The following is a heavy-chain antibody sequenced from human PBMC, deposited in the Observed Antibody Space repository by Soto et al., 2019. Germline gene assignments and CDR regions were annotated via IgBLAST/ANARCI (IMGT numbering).Heavy chain of an antibody. CDR2: IDPSDSYT. CDR3: ARNYGGGYPDY. V-gene: IGHV5-10-1*01. CDR1: GYGFTGYY. J-gene: IGHJ4*02. Sequence: PGESLKISCKGSGYGFTGYYISWVRQMPGKGLEWMGRIDPSDSYTNYSPSFQGHVTISADKSNSTAYLQWSSLKASDTAMYYCARNYGGGYPDYWGQGTLVTVSS. D-gene: IGHD1-26*01.